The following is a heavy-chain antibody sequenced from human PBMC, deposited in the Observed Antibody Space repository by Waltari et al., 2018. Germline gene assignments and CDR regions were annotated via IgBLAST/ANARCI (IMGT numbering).Heavy chain of an antibody. CDR1: GFIFSSYW. D-gene: IGHD6-13*01. Sequence: EVQLVESGGGLVQPGGSLRLSCVAYGFIFSSYWMDWVRQAPGKGLVWVSRINYDGSSTTYADSVKGRCTISRDNAKNTLYLHMSSLRAEDTAVYYCIRENIAAAGLESWGQGTLVTVSS. CDR3: IRENIAAAGLES. J-gene: IGHJ4*02. V-gene: IGHV3-74*01. CDR2: INYDGSST.